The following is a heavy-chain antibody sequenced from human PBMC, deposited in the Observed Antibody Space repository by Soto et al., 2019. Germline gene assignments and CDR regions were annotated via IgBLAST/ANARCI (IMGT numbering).Heavy chain of an antibody. CDR3: TKAGCGGNTYYTHY. J-gene: IGHJ4*02. D-gene: IGHD2-2*02. CDR1: GFTFSSYA. CDR2: ISAGGDST. V-gene: IGHV3-23*01. Sequence: VQLLASGGGLVQPGGSLRLSCAASGFTFSSYAVSWVRQAPGKGLQWVSSISAGGDSTYYADSVKGRFTSSRDNSQDTLSPQMNGRRADDTAEYYCTKAGCGGNTYYTHYWGQGTLVIVSS.